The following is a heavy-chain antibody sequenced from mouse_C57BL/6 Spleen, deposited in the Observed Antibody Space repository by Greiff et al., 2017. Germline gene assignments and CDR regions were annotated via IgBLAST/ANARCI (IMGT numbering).Heavy chain of an antibody. V-gene: IGHV1-22*01. CDR1: GYTFTDYN. J-gene: IGHJ3*01. CDR3: ARDYYEMAWFAD. CDR2: INPNNGGT. Sequence: VQLQQSGPELVKPGASVKMSCTASGYTFTDYNMHWVKQSHGKSLEWIGYINPNNGGTSYTPKFKGKATLTVNKSSSTAYMEVRSLTSEESAVYYCARDYYEMAWFADWGQGTLVTVSA. D-gene: IGHD1-1*01.